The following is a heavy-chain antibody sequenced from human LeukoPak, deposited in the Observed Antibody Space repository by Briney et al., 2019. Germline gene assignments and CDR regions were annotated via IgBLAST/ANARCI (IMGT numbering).Heavy chain of an antibody. V-gene: IGHV4-59*08. CDR3: ARIYSSSWYSAFDI. CDR2: IYDSGGT. CDR1: GGSISSYY. Sequence: SETLSLTCTVSGGSISSYYWSWIRQPPGKGLEWIAYIYDSGGTNYNPSLKSRVAISVDTYKNQFSLKLRSVTAADTAVYYCARIYSSSWYSAFDIWGQGTMVTVSS. J-gene: IGHJ3*02. D-gene: IGHD6-13*01.